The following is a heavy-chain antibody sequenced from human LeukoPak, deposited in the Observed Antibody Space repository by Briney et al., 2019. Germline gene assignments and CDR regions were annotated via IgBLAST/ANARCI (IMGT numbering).Heavy chain of an antibody. CDR3: ARDGIRGSWYNLMSMDV. Sequence: PGGSLRLSCAASGFTFSDYYMSWIRQAPGKGLEWVSYISSSGSTIYYADSVKGRFTISRDNAKNSLYLQMNSLRAEDTAVYYCARDGIRGSWYNLMSMDVWGKGTTVTISS. V-gene: IGHV3-11*01. D-gene: IGHD6-13*01. CDR2: ISSSGSTI. CDR1: GFTFSDYY. J-gene: IGHJ6*03.